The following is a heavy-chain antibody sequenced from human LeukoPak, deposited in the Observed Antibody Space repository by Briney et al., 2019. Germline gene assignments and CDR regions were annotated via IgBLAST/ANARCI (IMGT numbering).Heavy chain of an antibody. V-gene: IGHV4-39*07. D-gene: IGHD3-22*01. J-gene: IGHJ3*02. CDR3: AREYDYYDSSGYRALNAFDI. Sequence: PSETLSLTCTVSGGSISSSSYYWGWIRQPPGKGLEWIGSIYYSGSTYYNPSLKSRVTISVNTSKNQFSLKLSSVTAADTAVYYCAREYDYYDSSGYRALNAFDIWGQGTMVTVSS. CDR2: IYYSGST. CDR1: GGSISSSSYY.